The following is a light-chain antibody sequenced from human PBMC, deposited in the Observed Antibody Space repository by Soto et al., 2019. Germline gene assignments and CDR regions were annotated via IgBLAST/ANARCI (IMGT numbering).Light chain of an antibody. CDR3: QQYASSLT. J-gene: IGKJ1*01. CDR2: GAS. Sequence: EIVLTQSPGSLSLSLGERATLSCRASQSVDSAFFAWYQQQPRQPPRLLMYGASRRASGIPDRFSGSGSGTDFTLTISRLEPEDFAVYYCQQYASSLTVGQGTKVEI. V-gene: IGKV3-20*01. CDR1: QSVDSAF.